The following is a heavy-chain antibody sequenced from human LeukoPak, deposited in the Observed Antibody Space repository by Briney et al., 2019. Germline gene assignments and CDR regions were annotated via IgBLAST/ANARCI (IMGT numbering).Heavy chain of an antibody. CDR2: ITGSGGTT. V-gene: IGHV3-23*01. CDR3: ARDAITMVRGGGPFDY. J-gene: IGHJ4*02. D-gene: IGHD3-10*01. CDR1: GFTFSNYA. Sequence: GGSLRLSCAASGFTFSNYAMSWVRQAPGKGLEWLSAITGSGGTTYYAHSVKGRFTSSRDNSKNTLYLQMNSLRAEDTAVYYCARDAITMVRGGGPFDYWGQGTLVTVSS.